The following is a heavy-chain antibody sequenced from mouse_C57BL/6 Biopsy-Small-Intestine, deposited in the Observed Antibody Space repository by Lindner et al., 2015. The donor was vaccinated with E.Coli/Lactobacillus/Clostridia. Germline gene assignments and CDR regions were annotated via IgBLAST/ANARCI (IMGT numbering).Heavy chain of an antibody. CDR2: INPYNGGT. V-gene: IGHV1-19*01. CDR1: GYTFTDYY. D-gene: IGHD1-1*01. CDR3: ARHHYGSSYYFDY. Sequence: VQLQESGPVLVKPGASVKMSCKASGYTFTDYYMNWVKQSHGKSLEWIGVINPYNGGTSYNQKFKGKATLTVDKSSSTAYMELNSLTSEDSAVYSCARHHYGSSYYFDYWGQGTTLTVSS. J-gene: IGHJ2*01.